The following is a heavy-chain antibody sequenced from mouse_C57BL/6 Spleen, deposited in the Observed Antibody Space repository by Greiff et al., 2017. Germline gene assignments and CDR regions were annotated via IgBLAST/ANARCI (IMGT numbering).Heavy chain of an antibody. Sequence: QVQLQQSGPELVKPGASVKISCKASGYSFTSYYIHWVKQRPGQGLEWIGWIYPGSGNTKYNEKFKGKATLTADTSSSTAYMQLSSLTSEDSAVYYCARRERLGYFDYWGQGTTLTVSS. CDR1: GYSFTSYY. CDR3: ARRERLGYFDY. CDR2: IYPGSGNT. V-gene: IGHV1-66*01. J-gene: IGHJ2*01. D-gene: IGHD4-1*01.